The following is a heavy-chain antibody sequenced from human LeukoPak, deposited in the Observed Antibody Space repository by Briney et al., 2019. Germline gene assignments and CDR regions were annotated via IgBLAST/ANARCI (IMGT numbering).Heavy chain of an antibody. D-gene: IGHD3-3*01. J-gene: IGHJ4*02. CDR1: GFTFSSYD. CDR2: IGTAGDT. V-gene: IGHV3-13*01. Sequence: GGSLRLSCAASGFTFSSYDMHWVRQATGKGLEWVSAIGTAGDTYYPGSVKGRFTISRENAKNSLYLQMNSLRAGDTAVYYCARVSHDGYFDYWGQETLVTVSS. CDR3: ARVSHDGYFDY.